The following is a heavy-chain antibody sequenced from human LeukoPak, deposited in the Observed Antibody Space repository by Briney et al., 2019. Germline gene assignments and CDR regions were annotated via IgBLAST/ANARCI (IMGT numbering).Heavy chain of an antibody. J-gene: IGHJ4*02. V-gene: IGHV3-30*02. Sequence: GGSLRLSCATSGFTFSNFGMHWVRQAPGKGLEWVAFIRHDTSDKYYADSVKGRFTISRDNSQNTLYIQMESLRVEDTAVYYCVKAQRGFDDFWSGYDYWGQGSLVTVSS. CDR3: VKAQRGFDDFWSGYDY. D-gene: IGHD3-3*01. CDR2: IRHDTSDK. CDR1: GFTFSNFG.